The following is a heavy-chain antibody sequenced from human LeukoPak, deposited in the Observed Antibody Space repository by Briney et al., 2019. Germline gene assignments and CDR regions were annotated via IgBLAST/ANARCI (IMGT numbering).Heavy chain of an antibody. V-gene: IGHV3-23*01. CDR1: GFTFSDSA. CDR2: ISYTGDNT. Sequence: PGGSLRLSCAASGFTFSDSAMSWVRQAPGEGLEWVSLISYTGDNTYYTDSVRGRFTISRDNAKKSMYLQMNRLRAEDTAVYYCARDMSAPSVNAFDYWGQGTLVTVSS. CDR3: ARDMSAPSVNAFDY. D-gene: IGHD2-21*01. J-gene: IGHJ4*02.